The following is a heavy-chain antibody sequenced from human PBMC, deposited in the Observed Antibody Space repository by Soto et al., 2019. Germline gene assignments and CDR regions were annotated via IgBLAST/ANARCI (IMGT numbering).Heavy chain of an antibody. D-gene: IGHD6-19*01. CDR2: TYYRSKWYN. V-gene: IGHV6-1*01. Sequence: QVQLQQSGPGLVKPSQTLSLTCAISGDSVSSNSAAWNWIRQSPSRGLEWLGRTYYRSKWYNDYAVSVKSRITINPDTSKNQFSLQLNSVTPEDTAVYYCARMAVAGTLLRGGLYYYYYGMDVWGQGTTVTVSS. CDR1: GDSVSSNSAA. CDR3: ARMAVAGTLLRGGLYYYYYGMDV. J-gene: IGHJ6*02.